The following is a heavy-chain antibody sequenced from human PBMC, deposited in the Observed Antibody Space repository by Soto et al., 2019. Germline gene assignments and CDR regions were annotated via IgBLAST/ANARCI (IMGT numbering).Heavy chain of an antibody. CDR1: GGSISSSSYY. Sequence: QLQLQESGPGLVKPSETLSLTCTVSGGSISSSSYYWGWIRQPPGKGLEWIGNIYYSGTTYYSPSLKSRVTISVDTSKNQFSLKLSSVTAADTAVYYCAALPLNDDDYFFDYWGQGTLVTVSS. D-gene: IGHD1-1*01. CDR2: IYYSGTT. CDR3: AALPLNDDDYFFDY. J-gene: IGHJ4*02. V-gene: IGHV4-39*01.